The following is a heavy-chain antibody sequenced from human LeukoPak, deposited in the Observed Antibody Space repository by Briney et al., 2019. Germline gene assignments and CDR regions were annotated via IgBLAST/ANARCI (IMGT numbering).Heavy chain of an antibody. CDR3: AIRDGNNNRDY. CDR1: GFTFSDYY. D-gene: IGHD5-24*01. Sequence: PGGSLRLSCAASGFTFSDYYMSWVRQAPGKGLDWVSSVTRSSDSTYYADSVKGRFTVSRDSSKNTLYLQMGSLRVDDTALYYCAIRDGNNNRDYWGQGILVTVSS. CDR2: VTRSSDST. J-gene: IGHJ4*02. V-gene: IGHV3-23*01.